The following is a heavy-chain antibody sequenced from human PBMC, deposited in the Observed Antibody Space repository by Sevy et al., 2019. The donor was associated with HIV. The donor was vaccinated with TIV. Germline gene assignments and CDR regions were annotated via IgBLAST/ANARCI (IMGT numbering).Heavy chain of an antibody. V-gene: IGHV3-33*01. J-gene: IGHJ4*02. CDR3: ARESGSDWYLDY. CDR1: GFTFSNYA. D-gene: IGHD6-19*01. Sequence: GGSLRLSCATSGFTFSNYAIHWVRQAPGKGLEWVASIFSDGINKYYADSGKGRFTISRDNSENTVYLQMNSLRVEDTAVYYCARESGSDWYLDYWGQGTLVTVSS. CDR2: IFSDGINK.